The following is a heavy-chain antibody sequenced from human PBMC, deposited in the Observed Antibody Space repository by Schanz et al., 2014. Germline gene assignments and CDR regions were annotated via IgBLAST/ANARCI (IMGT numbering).Heavy chain of an antibody. V-gene: IGHV3-74*01. CDR1: GFIVSDNY. CDR3: AKDGRLPYYGTGSDFDY. CDR2: TSRDGSFT. D-gene: IGHD3-22*01. J-gene: IGHJ4*02. Sequence: DVQLVESGGGLVQPGGSLRLSCAASGFIVSDNYMHWVRQAPGKGLVWVSRTSRDGSFTTFADSVKGRFTISRDNAKNALYLQMNSLRAGDTAVYYCAKDGRLPYYGTGSDFDYWGQGTLVAVSS.